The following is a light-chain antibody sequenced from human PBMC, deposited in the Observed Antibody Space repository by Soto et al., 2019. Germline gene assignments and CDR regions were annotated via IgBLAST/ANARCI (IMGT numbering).Light chain of an antibody. CDR3: QQYNNWPWT. V-gene: IGKV3-15*01. CDR2: GAS. Sequence: ERLMTQSPATLSVSPGERATLSCRASQSVSSNLAWYQQKPGQAPRLLISGASTRATGIPARFSGSGSGTEFTLTISSLQSEDFAVYYCQQYNNWPWTFGQGTKVDI. J-gene: IGKJ1*01. CDR1: QSVSSN.